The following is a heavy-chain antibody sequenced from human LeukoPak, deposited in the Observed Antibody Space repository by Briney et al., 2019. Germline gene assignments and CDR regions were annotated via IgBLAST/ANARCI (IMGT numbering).Heavy chain of an antibody. J-gene: IGHJ4*02. D-gene: IGHD2-15*01. Sequence: SETLSLTCAVYGGSFSGYYWSWIRQPPGKGLEWIGYIYYSGSTNYNPSLKSRVTISVDTSKNQFSLKLSSVTAADTAVYYCARTAVVVPLHQNWGQGTLVTVSS. CDR2: IYYSGST. V-gene: IGHV4-59*12. CDR1: GGSFSGYY. CDR3: ARTAVVVPLHQN.